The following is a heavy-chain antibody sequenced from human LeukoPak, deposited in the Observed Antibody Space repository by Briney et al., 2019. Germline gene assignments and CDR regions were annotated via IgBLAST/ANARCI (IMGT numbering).Heavy chain of an antibody. CDR1: GFTFSSYA. CDR2: ISGSGGST. CDR3: AKGYPNEYYDILTGGYYYYYYMDV. J-gene: IGHJ6*03. V-gene: IGHV3-23*01. Sequence: PGGSLRLSCAASGFTFSSYAMSWVRQAPGKGLEWVSAISGSGGSTYYADSVKGRFTISRDNSKNTLYLKMNSLRAEDTAVYYCAKGYPNEYYDILTGGYYYYYYMDVWGKGTTVTISS. D-gene: IGHD3-9*01.